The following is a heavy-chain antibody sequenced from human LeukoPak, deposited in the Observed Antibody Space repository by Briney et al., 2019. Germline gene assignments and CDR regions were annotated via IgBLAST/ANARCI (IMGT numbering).Heavy chain of an antibody. V-gene: IGHV4-38-2*01. J-gene: IGHJ4*02. CDR1: NYSISRSYY. CDR2: IYHSGAT. Sequence: PSETLSLTCAVSNYSISRSYYWGWIRQPPGKGLEWIGSIYHSGATHYTPSLNSRIIISMETSRNQFSLKLSSVTAADTAVYYCARGIAVAGSSNDYWGQGTLVTVSS. CDR3: ARGIAVAGSSNDY. D-gene: IGHD6-19*01.